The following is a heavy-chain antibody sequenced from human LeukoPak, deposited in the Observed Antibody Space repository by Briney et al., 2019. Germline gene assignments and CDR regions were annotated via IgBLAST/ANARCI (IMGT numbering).Heavy chain of an antibody. CDR1: GFTFSSSA. CDR2: ISSSSSNI. J-gene: IGHJ4*02. V-gene: IGHV3-21*01. D-gene: IGHD5-18*01. CDR3: ARDYRGRVDTAMVADY. Sequence: PGGSLRLSCAASGFTFSSSAMSWVRPAPGKGLEWVSSISSSSSNIYYADSVKGRFTISRDNPKNSLYLQMNSLRAGDMAVYYCARDYRGRVDTAMVADYWGQGTLVTVSS.